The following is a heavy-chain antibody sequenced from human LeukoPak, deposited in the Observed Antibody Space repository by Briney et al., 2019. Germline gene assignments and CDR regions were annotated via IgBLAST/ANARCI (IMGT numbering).Heavy chain of an antibody. J-gene: IGHJ1*01. V-gene: IGHV3-21*01. Sequence: GGSLRLSCTASGVTFSDYSMNWVRQAPGKGLEWVSSISRRSRHVYYAGSVKGRFTISRDNAKNSLYLQMNSLGAEDMAVYFCVRDLLGSGATTAYLHHWGQGTLVTVSS. CDR3: VRDLLGSGATTAYLHH. CDR2: ISRRSRHV. CDR1: GVTFSDYS. D-gene: IGHD4/OR15-4a*01.